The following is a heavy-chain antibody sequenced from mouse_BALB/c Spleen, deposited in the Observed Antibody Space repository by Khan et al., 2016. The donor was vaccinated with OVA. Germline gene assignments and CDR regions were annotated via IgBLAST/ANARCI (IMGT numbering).Heavy chain of an antibody. J-gene: IGHJ4*01. CDR2: IWSDGST. V-gene: IGHV2-6-1*01. D-gene: IGHD2-4*01. Sequence: QVQLKESGPGLVAPSQSLSITCTISGFSLTNYGVHWVRQPPGKGLEWLVVIWSDGSTTYNSALKSRLTISKDNSNRQVFLKMNSLQTDDRSMYFGARQPYYHYNIMGNWGQGTSVTVSS. CDR1: GFSLTNYG. CDR3: ARQPYYHYNIMGN.